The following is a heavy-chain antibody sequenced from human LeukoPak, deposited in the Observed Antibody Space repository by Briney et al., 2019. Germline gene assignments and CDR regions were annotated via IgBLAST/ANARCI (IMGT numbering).Heavy chain of an antibody. CDR3: ARDLRGGYNAFDI. V-gene: IGHV3-53*01. CDR1: GFTVSSNY. CDR2: IYSGGST. D-gene: IGHD5-12*01. Sequence: GGSLRLSCAASGFTVSSNYMSWVRQAPGKGLEWVSVIYSGGSTYYADSVKGRFTISRDNSKNTLYLQMNSLRAVDTAVYYCARDLRGGYNAFDIWGQGTMVTVSS. J-gene: IGHJ3*02.